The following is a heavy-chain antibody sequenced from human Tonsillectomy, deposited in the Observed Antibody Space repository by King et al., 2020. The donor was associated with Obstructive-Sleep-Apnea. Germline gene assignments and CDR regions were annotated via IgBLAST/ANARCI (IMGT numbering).Heavy chain of an antibody. Sequence: VQLQESGPGLVKPSQTLSLTCTVSGVSISSGDSYWSWIRQPPGKGLEWIGYIYYSGSTNYNPSLKSRVTISVDTSKNQFSLKLSSVTAADTAVYYCARDVDYGGNSDDAFDIWGQGTTVTVSS. V-gene: IGHV4-30-4*01. CDR2: IYYSGST. CDR1: GVSISSGDSY. J-gene: IGHJ3*02. D-gene: IGHD4-23*01. CDR3: ARDVDYGGNSDDAFDI.